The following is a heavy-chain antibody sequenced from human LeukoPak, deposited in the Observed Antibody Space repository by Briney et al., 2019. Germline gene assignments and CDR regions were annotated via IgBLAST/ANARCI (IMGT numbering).Heavy chain of an antibody. CDR3: AREGIWGSGWYGAFDI. V-gene: IGHV3-74*01. D-gene: IGHD6-19*01. Sequence: GGSLRLSCAASGFTFSRYWMHWVRQAPGKGLVWVSRINSDGSSTTYADSVKGRFTISRDNAKNSLYLQMNSLRAEDTAVYYCAREGIWGSGWYGAFDIWGQGTMVTVSS. CDR2: INSDGSST. CDR1: GFTFSRYW. J-gene: IGHJ3*02.